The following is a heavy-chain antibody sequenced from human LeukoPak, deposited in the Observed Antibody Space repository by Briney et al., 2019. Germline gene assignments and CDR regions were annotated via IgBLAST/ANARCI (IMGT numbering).Heavy chain of an antibody. Sequence: GGSLRLSCAASGFTFSSYSMNWVRQAPGKGLEWVSSISSSSSYLYYADSVKGRFTISRDNAKNSLYLQMNSLRAEDTAVYYCARGALDAATPFDSWGQGTLVTVSS. CDR2: ISSSSSYL. D-gene: IGHD2-15*01. V-gene: IGHV3-21*01. CDR1: GFTFSSYS. J-gene: IGHJ5*01. CDR3: ARGALDAATPFDS.